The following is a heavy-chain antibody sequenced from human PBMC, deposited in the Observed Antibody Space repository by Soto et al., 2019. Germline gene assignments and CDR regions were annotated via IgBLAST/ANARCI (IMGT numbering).Heavy chain of an antibody. V-gene: IGHV3-21*01. CDR2: INSVASYV. Sequence: QLVESGGGLVKPGGSLRVSCAASRFAFSSYSMHWVRQAPMKGLEWVASINSVASYVYYADSVEGRFTISRDNAKNSAYLQMNSLRAEDTAVYYCTRDRSSFMRGRIRGPYGGLDVWGQGITVLVS. D-gene: IGHD3-10*01. J-gene: IGHJ6*02. CDR1: RFAFSSYS. CDR3: TRDRSSFMRGRIRGPYGGLDV.